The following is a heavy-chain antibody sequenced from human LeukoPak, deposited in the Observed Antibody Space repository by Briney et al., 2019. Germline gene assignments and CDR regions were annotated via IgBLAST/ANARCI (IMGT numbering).Heavy chain of an antibody. CDR3: AKDLRRSGVRGLEINWFDP. V-gene: IGHV1-2*02. D-gene: IGHD3-10*01. Sequence: ASVKVSCKASGYAFTGYYMHWVRQAPGQGLEWMGWINPNNGGTNCAQKFQGRVTMARDTSISTAYMELCRLRSDDTAVYYRAKDLRRSGVRGLEINWFDPWGQGTLVTVSS. CDR2: INPNNGGT. CDR1: GYAFTGYY. J-gene: IGHJ5*02.